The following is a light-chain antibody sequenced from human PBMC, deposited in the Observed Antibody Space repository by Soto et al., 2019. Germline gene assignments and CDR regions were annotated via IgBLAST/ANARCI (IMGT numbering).Light chain of an antibody. Sequence: DIQLTQSPSFLSPSIGDSVTITCRASQVISTSLAWYQVKPGEAPKLLIYAASTLESGVPSRFSATVSGTEFSLTITSLQPEDFATYYCQQLFDSQITFGQGTRLEIK. CDR2: AAS. J-gene: IGKJ5*01. CDR1: QVISTS. CDR3: QQLFDSQIT. V-gene: IGKV1-9*01.